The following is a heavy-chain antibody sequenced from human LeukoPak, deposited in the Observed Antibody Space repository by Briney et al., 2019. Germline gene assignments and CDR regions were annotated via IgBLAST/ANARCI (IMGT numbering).Heavy chain of an antibody. D-gene: IGHD6-19*01. CDR1: GGSFSGYY. CDR3: ARSPLISSGWLGLDS. J-gene: IGHJ4*02. CDR2: IYYSGST. V-gene: IGHV4-59*01. Sequence: SETLSLTCAVYGGSFSGYYWSWIRQPPGKGLEWIGYIYYSGSTNYNPSLKSRVTIAVDTSENQFSLKLTSVTAADTAVYYCARSPLISSGWLGLDSWGQGILVTVSS.